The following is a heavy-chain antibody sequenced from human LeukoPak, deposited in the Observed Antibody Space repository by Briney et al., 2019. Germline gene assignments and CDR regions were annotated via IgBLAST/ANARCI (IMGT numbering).Heavy chain of an antibody. CDR2: ISNSDDST. CDR1: GFPFSSYA. CDR3: AKATGYLL. V-gene: IGHV3-23*01. D-gene: IGHD1-14*01. Sequence: GGSLRLSCAASGFPFSSYAMSWVRQAPGKGLEWVSTISNSDDSTYYADSVKGRFTISIDNSENTLFLRMNSLRAEDTAVYYCAKATGYLLWGQGTLVIVSS. J-gene: IGHJ4*02.